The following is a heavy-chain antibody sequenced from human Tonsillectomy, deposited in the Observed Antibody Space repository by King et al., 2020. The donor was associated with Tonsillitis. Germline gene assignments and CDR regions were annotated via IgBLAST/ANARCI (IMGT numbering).Heavy chain of an antibody. CDR1: GFTFSSYE. CDR3: ARGGYSDSSGYYTS. D-gene: IGHD3-22*01. J-gene: IGHJ5*02. Sequence: VQLVESGGGLVQPGGSLRLSYAASGFTFSSYEMNWVRQAPGKGLEWISSISVSGSTIYYEDSVKGRFTISRDNAKNSLYLQMNSLRAEDTAVYYCARGGYSDSSGYYTSWGQGTLVTVSS. V-gene: IGHV3-48*03. CDR2: ISVSGSTI.